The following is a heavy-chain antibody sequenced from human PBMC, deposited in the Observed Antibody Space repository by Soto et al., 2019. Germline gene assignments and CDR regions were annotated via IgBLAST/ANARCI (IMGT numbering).Heavy chain of an antibody. Sequence: PGESLKISCKGSGYSFTSYWIGWVRQMPGKGLEWMGIIYPGDSDTRYSPSFQGQVTISADKSISTAYLQWSSLKASDTAMYYCARHRQYHQPPSDYYYYYGMDVWGQGTTVTVSS. J-gene: IGHJ6*02. CDR1: GYSFTSYW. D-gene: IGHD2-2*01. CDR3: ARHRQYHQPPSDYYYYYGMDV. V-gene: IGHV5-51*01. CDR2: IYPGDSDT.